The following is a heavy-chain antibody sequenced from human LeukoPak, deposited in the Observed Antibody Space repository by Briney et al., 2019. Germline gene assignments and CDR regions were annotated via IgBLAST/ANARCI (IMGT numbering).Heavy chain of an antibody. CDR3: ARCRVWGSYHTLYYFDC. D-gene: IGHD3-16*02. CDR2: ISHSGST. J-gene: IGHJ4*02. Sequence: SETLSLTCAVYGGPFSGYYWSWIRQPPGKGLEWLGEISHSGSTDYNPSLNSRVTISVDTSKNQFSLKLSSVTAADTAVYYCARCRVWGSYHTLYYFDCWGEGTLVTVSS. V-gene: IGHV4-34*01. CDR1: GGPFSGYY.